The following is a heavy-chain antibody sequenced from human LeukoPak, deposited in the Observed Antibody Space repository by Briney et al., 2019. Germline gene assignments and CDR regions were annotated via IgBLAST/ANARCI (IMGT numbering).Heavy chain of an antibody. D-gene: IGHD3-10*01. CDR2: ISAYNGNT. Sequence: ASVKVSCKASGYTFTSYGVSWVRQAPGQGLEWMGWISAYNGNTNYAQKLQGRVTMTTDTSTSTAYMELRSLRSDDTAVYYCTRPGYPDYYAAGSQEDYWGQGTLVTVSS. CDR3: TRPGYPDYYAAGSQEDY. CDR1: GYTFTSYG. J-gene: IGHJ4*02. V-gene: IGHV1-18*01.